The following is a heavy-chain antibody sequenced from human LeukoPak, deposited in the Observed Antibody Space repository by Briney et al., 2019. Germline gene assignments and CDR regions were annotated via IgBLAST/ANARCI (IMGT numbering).Heavy chain of an antibody. J-gene: IGHJ4*02. CDR2: INHSGST. CDR3: ARGRYSFAY. CDR1: GGSFSGYY. V-gene: IGHV4-34*01. D-gene: IGHD5-18*01. Sequence: PSETLSLTCAVYGGSFSGYYWSWIRQPPGKGLEWIGEINHSGSTNYNLSLKSRVTISVDTSKNQFSLNLRSVTAADTAVYYCARGRYSFAYWGQGTLVTVSS.